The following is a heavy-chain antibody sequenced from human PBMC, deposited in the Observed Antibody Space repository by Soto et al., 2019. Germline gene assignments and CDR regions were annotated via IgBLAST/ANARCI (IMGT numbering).Heavy chain of an antibody. J-gene: IGHJ4*02. V-gene: IGHV1-18*04. D-gene: IGHD5-12*01. CDR3: ARTYSGYDQIDY. Sequence: ASVKVSCKAHGYTFTSYGISWERQAPGQGLEGMGWISAYNGNTNYAQKLQGRVTMTTDTSTSTAYMELRSLRSDYTALYYCARTYSGYDQIDYWGQGTLVTVSS. CDR2: ISAYNGNT. CDR1: GYTFTSYG.